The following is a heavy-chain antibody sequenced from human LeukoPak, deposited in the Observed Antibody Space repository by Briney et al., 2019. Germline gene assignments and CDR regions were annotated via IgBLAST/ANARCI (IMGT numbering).Heavy chain of an antibody. J-gene: IGHJ6*03. D-gene: IGHD3-10*01. V-gene: IGHV3-30*04. CDR2: ISYDGSSK. CDR1: GFTFSTYA. Sequence: PGGSLRLSCAASGFTFSTYAMHWVRQAPGKGLEWVAVISYDGSSKYYADSVKGRFTISRDNSKNTLYLQMNSLRAEDTAVYYCAKDSAFYYIDVWGKGTTVIISS. CDR3: AKDSAFYYIDV.